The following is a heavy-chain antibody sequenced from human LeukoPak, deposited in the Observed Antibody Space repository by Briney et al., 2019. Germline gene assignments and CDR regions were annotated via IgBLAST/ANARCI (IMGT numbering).Heavy chain of an antibody. V-gene: IGHV1-69*04. CDR1: GGTFSSYA. J-gene: IGHJ5*02. D-gene: IGHD3-3*01. CDR3: ATQGYYDFWSGPEGFDP. Sequence: SVKVSCKASGGTFSSYAISWVRQAPGQGLEWMGRIIPILGIANYAQKFQGRVTITADKSTSTAYMELSSLRSEDTAVYYCATQGYYDFWSGPEGFDPWGQGALVTVSS. CDR2: IIPILGIA.